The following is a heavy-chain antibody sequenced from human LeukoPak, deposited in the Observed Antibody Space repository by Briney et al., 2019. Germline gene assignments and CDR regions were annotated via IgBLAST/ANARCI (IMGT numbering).Heavy chain of an antibody. CDR2: ISAYNGNT. D-gene: IGHD1-1*01. CDR3: ARDLTTPHWFDP. J-gene: IGHJ5*02. V-gene: IGHV1-18*01. Sequence: ASVKVSCKASGYTFTSYGISWVRQAPGQGLEWMGWISAYNGNTNYAQKLLGRVTMTTDTSTSTAYMELRSLRSDDTAVYYCARDLTTPHWFDPWGQGTLVTVSS. CDR1: GYTFTSYG.